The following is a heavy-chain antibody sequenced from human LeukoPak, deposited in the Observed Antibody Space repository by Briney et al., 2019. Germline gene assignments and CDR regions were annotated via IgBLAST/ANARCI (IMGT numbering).Heavy chain of an antibody. CDR1: GFTFSKYA. Sequence: GGSLRLSCAASGFTFSKYAMSWVRQAPGKGLEWVSAISGSDGNTFYADSVKGRFTISRDNSKNTLSLQMNNLRAEDTALYYCAKDSSVPYGITDWGQGTLVTVSS. CDR3: AKDSSVPYGITD. D-gene: IGHD4-17*01. J-gene: IGHJ4*02. V-gene: IGHV3-23*01. CDR2: ISGSDGNT.